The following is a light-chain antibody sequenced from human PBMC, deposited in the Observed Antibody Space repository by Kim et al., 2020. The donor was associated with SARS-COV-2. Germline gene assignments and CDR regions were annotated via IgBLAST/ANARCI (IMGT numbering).Light chain of an antibody. Sequence: GPSVPIPCTGSSSDVGDYKYVSWYQHPPGKAPRLMVYDVTKRPSGVSNRFSGSKSGNTASLTISGLQAEDEADYYCSSYTTTKTWVFGGGTKVTVL. J-gene: IGLJ3*02. CDR1: SSDVGDYKY. V-gene: IGLV2-14*03. CDR3: SSYTTTKTWV. CDR2: DVT.